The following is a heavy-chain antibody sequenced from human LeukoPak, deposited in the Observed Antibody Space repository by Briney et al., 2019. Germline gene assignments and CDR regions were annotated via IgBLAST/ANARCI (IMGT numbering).Heavy chain of an antibody. Sequence: GGSLRLSCAASGFTFSTYGMTWVRQAPGKGLEWVSSISGSGGSTYYADSVKGRVTVSRDNSKSTLFLQMNSLRAEDTAVYYCAKVRYDFWSGYDLYDYWGQGTLVTVSS. CDR3: AKVRYDFWSGYDLYDY. J-gene: IGHJ4*02. V-gene: IGHV3-23*01. CDR2: ISGSGGST. CDR1: GFTFSTYG. D-gene: IGHD3-3*01.